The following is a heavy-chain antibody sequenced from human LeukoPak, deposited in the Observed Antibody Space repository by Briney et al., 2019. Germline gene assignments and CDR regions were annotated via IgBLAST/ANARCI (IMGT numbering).Heavy chain of an antibody. Sequence: GGSLRLSCAASGFTFSNYAMTWVRQAPGKGLEWVSRIKGDEMTTNYADSVEGRFTISRDNAKNTVYLEINSLRAEDTAVYYCARGGLFAYYFDYWGQGTLVTVSS. CDR3: ARGGLFAYYFDY. CDR1: GFTFSNYA. CDR2: IKGDEMTT. V-gene: IGHV3-74*01. D-gene: IGHD3-10*02. J-gene: IGHJ4*02.